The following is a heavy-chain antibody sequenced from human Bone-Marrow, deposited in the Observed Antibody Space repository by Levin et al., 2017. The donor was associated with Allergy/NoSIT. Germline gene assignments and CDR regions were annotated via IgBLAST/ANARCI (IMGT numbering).Heavy chain of an antibody. CDR2: IERDGSEQ. D-gene: IGHD1-14*01. CDR3: AKERGTWFES. Sequence: GGSLRLSCEGSGFTFSNYWMSWVRQAPGRGLEWVANIERDGSEQYYMDSVRGRFYISRDNTRRSLYLQMNSLTDEDTAVYYCAKERGTWFESWGQGTLVTVSS. CDR1: GFTFSNYW. V-gene: IGHV3-7*01. J-gene: IGHJ5*01.